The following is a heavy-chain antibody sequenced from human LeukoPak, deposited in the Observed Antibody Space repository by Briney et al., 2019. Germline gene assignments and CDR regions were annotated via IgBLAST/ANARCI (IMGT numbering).Heavy chain of an antibody. CDR1: GGSISSGGYY. CDR2: IYHSGST. CDR3: ARDNYYNWFDP. D-gene: IGHD3-10*01. Sequence: PSETLSLTCTVSGGSISSGGYYWSWIRQPPGKGLEWIGYIYHSGSTYYNPSLKSRVTISVDRSKNQFSLKLSSVTAADTAVYYCARDNYYNWFDPWGQGTLVTVSS. J-gene: IGHJ5*02. V-gene: IGHV4-30-2*01.